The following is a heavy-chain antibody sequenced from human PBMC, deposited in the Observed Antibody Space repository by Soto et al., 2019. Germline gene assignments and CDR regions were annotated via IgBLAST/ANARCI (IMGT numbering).Heavy chain of an antibody. V-gene: IGHV3-53*01. CDR1: GFSVSSNY. CDR2: HYSGGST. J-gene: IGHJ5*02. D-gene: IGHD1-26*01. Sequence: GGSLRLSCAISGFSVSSNYLNWVRQAPGKGLEWVSVHYSGGSTYYADSVQGRFTISRDKSNNTLYLQMRRVRAEDTAVYFCARHRHPRGTVGATSPLDPWGQGTQVTVSS. CDR3: ARHRHPRGTVGATSPLDP.